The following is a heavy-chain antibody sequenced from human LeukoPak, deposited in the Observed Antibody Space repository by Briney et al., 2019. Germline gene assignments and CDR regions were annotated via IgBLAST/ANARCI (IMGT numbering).Heavy chain of an antibody. CDR2: ISAYNGNT. Sequence: ASVKVSCKASGYTFTSYGITWVRQAPGQGLEWMGWISAYNGNTKYAQKLQGRVTMTTDTSTSTAYMELRSLRSDDTAVYYCARADSSENWFDPWGQGTLVTVSS. CDR1: GYTFTSYG. D-gene: IGHD6-19*01. CDR3: ARADSSENWFDP. V-gene: IGHV1-18*01. J-gene: IGHJ5*02.